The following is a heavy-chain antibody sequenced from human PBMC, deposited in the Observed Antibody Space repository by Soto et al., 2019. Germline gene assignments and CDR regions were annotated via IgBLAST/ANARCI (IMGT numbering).Heavy chain of an antibody. V-gene: IGHV1-69*13. CDR2: IIPIFGTA. D-gene: IGHD3-3*01. Sequence: GASVKVSCKASGYTFTSYGIHWVRQAPGQRLEWMGGIIPIFGTANYAQKFQGGVTITADESTSTAYMELSSLRSEDTAVYYCARARVGGERVVIKTPNYCYRMDVWGQGTTVTVSS. CDR1: GYTFTSYG. CDR3: ARARVGGERVVIKTPNYCYRMDV. J-gene: IGHJ6*02.